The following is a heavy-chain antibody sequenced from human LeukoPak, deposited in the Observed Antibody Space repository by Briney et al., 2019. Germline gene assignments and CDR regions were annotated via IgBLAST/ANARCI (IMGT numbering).Heavy chain of an antibody. D-gene: IGHD2-8*01. CDR1: GFAFSNYA. CDR3: AKDVCTSPRCLMYFDS. Sequence: GGSLRLSCTTSGFAFSNYAMNWVRQAPGKGPEWVSGISGFNTYYADSVKGRFTIFRDNSKNVLYLQMDRLRAEDTAVYSCAKDVCTSPRCLMYFDSWGQGTLVTVSS. V-gene: IGHV3-23*01. CDR2: ISGFNT. J-gene: IGHJ4*02.